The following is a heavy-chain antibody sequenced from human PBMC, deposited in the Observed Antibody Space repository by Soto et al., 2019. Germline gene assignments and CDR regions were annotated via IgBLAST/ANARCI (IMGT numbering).Heavy chain of an antibody. CDR2: IYPGDSDT. V-gene: IGHV5-51*01. CDR1: GYRFTSYC. D-gene: IGHD6-13*01. J-gene: IGHJ6*02. Sequence: GESLKISCKGSGYRFTSYCIGWVRQMTGKGLEWMGIIYPGDSDTRYSPSFQGQVTISADKSISTAYLQWSSLKASDTAMYYCARRGVGSWYFYYGMDVWGQGTTVTVSS. CDR3: ARRGVGSWYFYYGMDV.